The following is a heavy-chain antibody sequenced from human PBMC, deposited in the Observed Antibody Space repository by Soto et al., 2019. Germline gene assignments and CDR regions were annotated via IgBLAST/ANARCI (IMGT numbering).Heavy chain of an antibody. Sequence: SETLSLTCAVSGYSISSGYYWGCLRQPPGKGLEWIGHMYHSGSIYYNPSLQSRVTISMDTSKNEFSLKLTSVAAADTAVYYCGRQKGGGIYGDYVADWGQGTLVTVSS. CDR3: GRQKGGGIYGDYVAD. CDR1: GYSISSGYY. J-gene: IGHJ4*02. D-gene: IGHD4-17*01. V-gene: IGHV4-38-2*01. CDR2: MYHSGSI.